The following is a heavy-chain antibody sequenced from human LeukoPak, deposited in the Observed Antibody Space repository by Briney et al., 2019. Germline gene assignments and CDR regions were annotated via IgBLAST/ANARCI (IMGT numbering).Heavy chain of an antibody. CDR2: IDTTTNHI. CDR3: ARSRIPSDFGGWLDP. J-gene: IGHJ5*02. D-gene: IGHD3-3*01. Sequence: GGSLRLSCAASGFTFSSYAMNWVRQAPGMGLECVASIDTTTNHIYYADSVKGRFTISRVNAKNSLYLQMNSLRVEDTAVYYCARSRIPSDFGGWLDPWGQGTLVTVSS. V-gene: IGHV3-21*01. CDR1: GFTFSSYA.